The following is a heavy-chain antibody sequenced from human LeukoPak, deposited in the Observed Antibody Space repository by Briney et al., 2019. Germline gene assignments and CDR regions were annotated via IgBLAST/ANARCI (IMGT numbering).Heavy chain of an antibody. Sequence: QPGGSLRLSCAASGFTFSRYSMNWVRQAPGKGPEWVSYISRSSSTIHYADSVKGRFTISRDNSKNTLYLQMNSLRAEDTAVYYCASSSSGSYYFDDWGQGTLVTVSS. D-gene: IGHD3-10*01. CDR3: ASSSSGSYYFDD. J-gene: IGHJ4*02. CDR2: ISRSSSTI. CDR1: GFTFSRYS. V-gene: IGHV3-48*01.